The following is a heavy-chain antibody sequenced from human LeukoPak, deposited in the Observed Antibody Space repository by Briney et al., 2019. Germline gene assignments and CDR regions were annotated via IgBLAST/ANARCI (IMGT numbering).Heavy chain of an antibody. V-gene: IGHV4-59*01. Sequence: SETLSLTCSVSDDSITMYYLTWIRQPPGKGLEWIAYVDHTGSTNFNPSLNGRVSITRNRTNNLFSLRLRSVSAADTAVYFCARGRVSSRTWYSTYYYYFYMDVWGKGTTVTVSS. CDR2: VDHTGST. CDR3: ARGRVSSRTWYSTYYYYFYMDV. CDR1: DDSITMYY. J-gene: IGHJ6*03. D-gene: IGHD1-1*01.